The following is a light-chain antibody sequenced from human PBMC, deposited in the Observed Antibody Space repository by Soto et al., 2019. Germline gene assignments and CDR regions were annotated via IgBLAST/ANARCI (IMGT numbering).Light chain of an antibody. CDR2: EVY. Sequence: QSVLTQPASVSGSPGQSITISCTGISSGGYNFVSWYQHHPGKAPKLMIYEVYNRPSGISDRFPGSRSGNTASLTISGLQPEDESDYYCCSYTSSSTLGVFGGGPKVTVL. J-gene: IGLJ3*02. CDR3: CSYTSSSTLGV. CDR1: SSGGYNF. V-gene: IGLV2-14*01.